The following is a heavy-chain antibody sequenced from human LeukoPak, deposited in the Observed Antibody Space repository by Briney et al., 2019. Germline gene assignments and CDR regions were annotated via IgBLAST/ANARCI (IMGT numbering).Heavy chain of an antibody. J-gene: IGHJ4*02. D-gene: IGHD3-10*01. Sequence: GGSLRLSCAASGFTFSSYWMSWVRQAPGKGLEWVANINKDGGEKYYVDSVKGRFTISRDNAKNSLYLQMNSLRADDTAVYYCAKGSSAGRPYYFDYWGQGTLVTVSS. V-gene: IGHV3-7*03. CDR1: GFTFSSYW. CDR3: AKGSSAGRPYYFDY. CDR2: INKDGGEK.